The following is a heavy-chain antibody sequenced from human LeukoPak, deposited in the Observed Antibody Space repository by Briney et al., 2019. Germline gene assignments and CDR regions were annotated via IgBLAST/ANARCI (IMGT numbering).Heavy chain of an antibody. D-gene: IGHD4-17*01. V-gene: IGHV3-23*01. CDR2: ISGSGGST. CDR1: GFTFSSYA. CDR3: AKDGYPYGDYDSRSLYYFDY. Sequence: QTGGSLRLSCAASGFTFSSYAMSWVRQAPGKGLEWVSAISGSGGSTYYADSVKGRFTISRDNSKNTLYLQMNSLRAEDTAVYYCAKDGYPYGDYDSRSLYYFDYWGQGTLVTVSS. J-gene: IGHJ4*02.